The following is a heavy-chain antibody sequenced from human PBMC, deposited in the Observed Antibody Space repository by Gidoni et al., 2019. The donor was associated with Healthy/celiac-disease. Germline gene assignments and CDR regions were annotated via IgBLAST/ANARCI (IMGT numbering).Heavy chain of an antibody. CDR2: IYYRGST. Sequence: QLQLQESGPGLVKPSETLSLTCTVSGGSISSSSYYWRWIRQPTGKGLEWIGSIYYRGSTYYNPSLKSRVTISVDTSKNQFSLKLSSVTAADTAVYYCARTELLHYYYYGMDVWGQGTTVTVSS. CDR3: ARTELLHYYYYGMDV. V-gene: IGHV4-39*01. CDR1: GGSISSSSYY. J-gene: IGHJ6*02. D-gene: IGHD2-15*01.